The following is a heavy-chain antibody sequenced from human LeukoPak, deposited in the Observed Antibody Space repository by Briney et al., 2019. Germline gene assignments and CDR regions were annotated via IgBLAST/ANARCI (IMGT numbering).Heavy chain of an antibody. CDR1: GFTFSSYA. V-gene: IGHV3-64D*06. Sequence: PGGSLRLSCSASGFTFSSYAMHWVRQAPGKGLEYVSAISSNGVSTYYADSVKGRFTISRDNSKNTLYLQMSSLRAEDTAVYYCVKGRVVPAAPLDYWGQGTLVTVSS. J-gene: IGHJ4*02. CDR2: ISSNGVST. D-gene: IGHD2-2*01. CDR3: VKGRVVPAAPLDY.